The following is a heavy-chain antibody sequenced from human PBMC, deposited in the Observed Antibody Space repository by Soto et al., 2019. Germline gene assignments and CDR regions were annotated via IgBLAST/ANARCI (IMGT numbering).Heavy chain of an antibody. J-gene: IGHJ3*02. Sequence: PGGSLRLSCVASGFTFSTYSMNWVRQAPGKGLEWVSYINGGTSNIYYADSVKGRFTISRDNAKNSLYLQVNSLRAEDTAVYYCARDESRAFDIWGQGTRVTVSS. CDR3: ARDESRAFDI. CDR2: INGGTSNI. CDR1: GFTFSTYS. V-gene: IGHV3-48*01.